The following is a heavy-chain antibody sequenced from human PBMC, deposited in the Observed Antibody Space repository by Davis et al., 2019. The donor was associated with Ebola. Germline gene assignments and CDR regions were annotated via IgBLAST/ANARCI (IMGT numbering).Heavy chain of an antibody. D-gene: IGHD2-2*03. CDR2: ISYDGSNK. J-gene: IGHJ5*02. CDR3: AKDGRGYCSSTSCSNWFDP. Sequence: PGGSLRLSCAASGFTFSSYGMHWVRQAPGKGLEWVAVISYDGSNKYYADPVKGRFTISRDNSKNTLYLQMNSLRAEDTAVYYCAKDGRGYCSSTSCSNWFDPWGQGTLVTVSS. V-gene: IGHV3-30*18. CDR1: GFTFSSYG.